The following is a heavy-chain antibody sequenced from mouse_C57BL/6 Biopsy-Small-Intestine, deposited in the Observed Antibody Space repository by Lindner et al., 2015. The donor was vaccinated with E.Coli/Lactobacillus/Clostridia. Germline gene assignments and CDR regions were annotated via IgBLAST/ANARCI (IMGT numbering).Heavy chain of an antibody. CDR2: FYPGDGDT. CDR1: GYAFSRTW. CDR3: ARGGSFSNFRYFDV. Sequence: VQLQESGPELVKPGASVKISCKASGYAFSRTWMNWVKQRPGKGLEWIGRFYPGDGDTNYNGKFKGKATLTADKSSSTAYMQLSSLTSEDSAVYFCARGGSFSNFRYFDVWGAGTTVTVSS. V-gene: IGHV1-82*01. D-gene: IGHD2-5*01. J-gene: IGHJ1*01.